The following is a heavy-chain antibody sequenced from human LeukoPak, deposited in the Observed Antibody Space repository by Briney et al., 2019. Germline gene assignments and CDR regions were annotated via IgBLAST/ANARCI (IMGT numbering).Heavy chain of an antibody. D-gene: IGHD3-10*01. J-gene: IGHJ4*02. CDR1: GNSISSGYY. CDR2: IYTSGST. CDR3: RGVRFGELFDY. Sequence: PSETLSLTCSVSGNSISSGYYWSWIRQPAGKGLEWIGRIYTSGSTNYNPSLKSRVTMSVDTSKNQFSLQLSSVTAADTAVYYCRGVRFGELFDYWGLGTLVTVFS. V-gene: IGHV4-61*02.